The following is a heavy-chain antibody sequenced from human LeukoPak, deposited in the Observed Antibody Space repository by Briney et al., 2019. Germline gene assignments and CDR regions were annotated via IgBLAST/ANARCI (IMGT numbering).Heavy chain of an antibody. CDR3: ARGVGCCSSTSCYRDWFYP. D-gene: IGHD2-2*01. CDR1: GGSFSGYY. CDR2: INHSGST. V-gene: IGHV4-34*01. J-gene: IGHJ5*02. Sequence: SETLSLTCAVYGGSFSGYYWSWIRQPPGKGLEWIGEINHSGSTNYNPSLKSRVTISVDTSKNQFSLKLSSVTAADTAVYYCARGVGCCSSTSCYRDWFYPWGQGTLVTVSS.